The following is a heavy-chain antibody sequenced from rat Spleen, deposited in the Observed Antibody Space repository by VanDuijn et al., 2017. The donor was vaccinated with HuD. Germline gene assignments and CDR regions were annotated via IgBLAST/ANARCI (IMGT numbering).Heavy chain of an antibody. CDR2: INMDSSKI. D-gene: IGHD4-1*01. Sequence: EVKLVESGGGLVQPGRSLTLSCAASGFNFNDYWMGWVRQAPGKGLEWIGEINMDSSKINYIPSLRDKIPIPRDNSQNTLFLQMTKLGPEDKAVYYCARETGGVEYWGQGVMVTVSS. CDR1: GFNFNDYW. J-gene: IGHJ2*01. CDR3: ARETGGVEY. V-gene: IGHV4-2*01.